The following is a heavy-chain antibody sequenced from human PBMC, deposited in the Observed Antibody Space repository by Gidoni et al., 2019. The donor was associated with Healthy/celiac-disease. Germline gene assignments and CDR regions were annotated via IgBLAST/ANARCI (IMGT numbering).Heavy chain of an antibody. J-gene: IGHJ6*02. D-gene: IGHD3-3*01. V-gene: IGHV4-4*07. CDR1: GGAISSYF. CDR2: IYTSGRT. Sequence: QVQLQESGPGLVKPSETLSPTCTVSGGAISSYFWSWIRQPAGKGLEWIGRIYTSGRTTYNPSLKSRVTMSVDTSQNQFSLKLSSVTAADTAVYYCAVARDYDFWSGYYYYGMDVWGQGTTVTVSS. CDR3: AVARDYDFWSGYYYYGMDV.